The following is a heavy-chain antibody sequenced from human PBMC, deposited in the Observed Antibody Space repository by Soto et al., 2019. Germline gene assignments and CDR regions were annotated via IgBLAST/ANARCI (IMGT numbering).Heavy chain of an antibody. J-gene: IGHJ6*02. CDR3: ARDAWDYGDAYGDYYYYGMDV. V-gene: IGHV3-7*05. Sequence: GGSLRLSCAASGFTFSSYWMSWVRQAPGKGLEWVANIKQDGSEKYYVDSVKGRFTISRDNAKNSLYLQMNSLRAEDTAVYYCARDAWDYGDAYGDYYYYGMDVWGQGTTVTVSS. D-gene: IGHD4-17*01. CDR1: GFTFSSYW. CDR2: IKQDGSEK.